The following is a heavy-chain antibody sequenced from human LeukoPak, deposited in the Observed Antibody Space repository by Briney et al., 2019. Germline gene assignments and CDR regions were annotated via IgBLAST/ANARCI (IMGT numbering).Heavy chain of an antibody. J-gene: IGHJ4*02. CDR1: GFTFDDYA. CDR3: ARERYGDHDY. D-gene: IGHD4-17*01. V-gene: IGHV3-9*01. CDR2: ISWNSGSI. Sequence: GGSLRLSCAASGFTFDDYAMHWVRQAPGKGLEWVSGISWNSGSIGYADSVKGRFTISRDNAKNSLYLQMNSLRAEDTAVYYCARERYGDHDYWGQGTLVTVSS.